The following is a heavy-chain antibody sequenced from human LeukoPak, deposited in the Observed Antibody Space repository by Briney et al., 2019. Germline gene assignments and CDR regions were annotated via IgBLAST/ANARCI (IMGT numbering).Heavy chain of an antibody. D-gene: IGHD5-18*01. CDR2: IYHSGST. CDR1: GYSIHSGYY. CDR3: ARDGGARGYSFIRGQNAFDI. J-gene: IGHJ3*02. Sequence: SETLSFTCIVSGYSIHSGYYWGWVRQPPGKGLEWIGSIYHSGSTYYNPSLKSRVTISVDTSKNQFSLNLSSVTAEDTAVYYCARDGGARGYSFIRGQNAFDIWGQGTMVTVSS. V-gene: IGHV4-38-2*02.